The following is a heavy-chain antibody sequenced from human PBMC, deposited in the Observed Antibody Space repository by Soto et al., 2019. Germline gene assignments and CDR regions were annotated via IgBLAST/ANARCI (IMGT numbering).Heavy chain of an antibody. Sequence: QVQLQESGPGLVKHSGTLSLTCAVSGGSISSSYWWSWVRQPPGKGLEWIGEIYHSGSTNYNTSLESPVTISVDKSKNQFSLKVTSVTAADTAVYYCARVSGSYYYGMDVWGQGTTVPVSS. CDR3: ARVSGSYYYGMDV. J-gene: IGHJ6*02. CDR2: IYHSGST. V-gene: IGHV4-4*02. CDR1: GGSISSSYW.